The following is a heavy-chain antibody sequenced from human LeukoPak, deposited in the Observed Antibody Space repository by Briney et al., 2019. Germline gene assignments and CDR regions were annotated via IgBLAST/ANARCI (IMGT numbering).Heavy chain of an antibody. CDR1: GGSISSGSYY. CDR3: AREVAYCSSTSCYTSKPGY. J-gene: IGHJ4*02. Sequence: SETLSLTCTVSGGSISSGSYYWSWIRQPAGKGLEWIGRIYTSGSTNYNPSLKSRVTISVDTSKNQFSLKLSSVTAADTAVYYCAREVAYCSSTSCYTSKPGYWGQGTLVTVSS. V-gene: IGHV4-61*02. CDR2: IYTSGST. D-gene: IGHD2-2*02.